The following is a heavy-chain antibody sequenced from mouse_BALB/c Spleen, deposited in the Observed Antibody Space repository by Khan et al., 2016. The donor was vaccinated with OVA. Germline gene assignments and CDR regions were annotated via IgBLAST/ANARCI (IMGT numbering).Heavy chain of an antibody. V-gene: IGHV2-6-7*01. D-gene: IGHD2-10*01. CDR1: GFSLTGYG. Sequence: QVQLKQSGPGLVAPSQSLSITCTVSGFSLTGYGVNWVRQPPGKGLEWLGMIWGDGSTDYNSALKSRLNLSKDNSKSQVFLKMNSLQTDDTARYYCARAYYGNYREAMDYGSQGTSGTVSS. CDR2: IWGDGST. CDR3: ARAYYGNYREAMDY. J-gene: IGHJ4*01.